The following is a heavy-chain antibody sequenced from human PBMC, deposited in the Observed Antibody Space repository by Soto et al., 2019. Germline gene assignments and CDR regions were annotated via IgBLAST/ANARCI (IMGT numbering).Heavy chain of an antibody. CDR3: ATSSVSRLLNHWYFDL. J-gene: IGHJ2*01. CDR2: SSFGVTT. V-gene: IGHV4-39*01. Sequence: QVHLQESGPGLVKPSETLSLTCTVSGGSISSSDYYWGWVRQPPGKGLEGIGSSSFGVTTYYNPSLKRRLTISIDTSTNQCSLQLSSVTAADTAVYYCATSSVSRLLNHWYFDLWGRGTLITVSS. D-gene: IGHD6-6*01. CDR1: GGSISSSDYY.